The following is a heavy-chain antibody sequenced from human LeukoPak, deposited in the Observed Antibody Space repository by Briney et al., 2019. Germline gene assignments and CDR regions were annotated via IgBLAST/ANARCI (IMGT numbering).Heavy chain of an antibody. CDR3: ARGGYSSSWPWNWFDP. V-gene: IGHV5-51*01. CDR2: IYPGDSDT. D-gene: IGHD6-13*01. J-gene: IGHJ5*02. Sequence: GESLKISCKGSGYSFTSYWIGWVRQMPGKGLEWMGIIYPGDSDTRYGPSFQGQVTISADKSISTAYLQWSSLKASDTAMYYCARGGYSSSWPWNWFDPWGQGTLVTVSS. CDR1: GYSFTSYW.